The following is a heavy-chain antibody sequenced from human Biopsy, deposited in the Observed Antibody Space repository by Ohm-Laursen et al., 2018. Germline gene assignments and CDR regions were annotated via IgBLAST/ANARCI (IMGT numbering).Heavy chain of an antibody. Sequence: SDTLSLTCTVSGGSISSSTTYYWAWLRQPPGKGLEWIGSIYNTGPTFYNPSLKSRVTISVDTSTNQFSLKVPSVTAADTALYFCARHPTGFWFDPWGHGTLVTVSS. J-gene: IGHJ5*02. CDR1: GGSISSSTTYY. CDR3: ARHPTGFWFDP. V-gene: IGHV4-39*01. CDR2: IYNTGPT.